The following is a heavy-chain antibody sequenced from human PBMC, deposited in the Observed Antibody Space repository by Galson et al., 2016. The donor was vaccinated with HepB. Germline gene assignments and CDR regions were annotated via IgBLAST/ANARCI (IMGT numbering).Heavy chain of an antibody. CDR2: INHSGST. CDR3: ARAPNWILWDRAGDYFDY. Sequence: TLSLTCVVYGGSFSGYYWRWIRQPPGKGLEWIGEINHSGSTNYNPSLKNRVTISVDTSKNRFSLNLTSVTAADTGVFYCARAPNWILWDRAGDYFDYWGQGTPVTVSS. D-gene: IGHD1-20*01. V-gene: IGHV4-34*01. J-gene: IGHJ4*02. CDR1: GGSFSGYY.